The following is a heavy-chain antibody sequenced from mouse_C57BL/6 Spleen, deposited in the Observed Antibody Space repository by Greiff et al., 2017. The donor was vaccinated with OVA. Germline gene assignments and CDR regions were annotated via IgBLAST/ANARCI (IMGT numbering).Heavy chain of an antibody. CDR2: IDPSDSYT. J-gene: IGHJ1*03. D-gene: IGHD2-4*01. V-gene: IGHV1-69*01. CDR1: GYTFTSYW. Sequence: QVQLQQPGAELVMPGASVKLSCKASGYTFTSYWMHWVKQRPGQGLEWIGEIDPSDSYTHYNQKFKGKSTLTVDKSSSTAYMQLSSLTSEYSAVYYCARNDYDERPRYCDVWGTGTTVTVSS. CDR3: ARNDYDERPRYCDV.